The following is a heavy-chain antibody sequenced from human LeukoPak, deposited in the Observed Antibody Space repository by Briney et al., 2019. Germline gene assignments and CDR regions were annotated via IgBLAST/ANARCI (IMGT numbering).Heavy chain of an antibody. J-gene: IGHJ4*02. CDR1: GFTFSSYA. CDR3: ANTRSGSYYDGPGY. CDR2: ISGSGGST. V-gene: IGHV3-23*01. D-gene: IGHD1-26*01. Sequence: PGGSLRLSCAASGFTFSSYAMHWVRQAPGKGLEWVSAISGSGGSTYYADSVKGRFTISRDNSKNTLYLQMNSLRAEDTAVYYCANTRSGSYYDGPGYWGQGTLVTVSS.